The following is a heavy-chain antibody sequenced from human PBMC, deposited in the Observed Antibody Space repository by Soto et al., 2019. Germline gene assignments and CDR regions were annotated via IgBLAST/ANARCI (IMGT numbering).Heavy chain of an antibody. J-gene: IGHJ4*02. D-gene: IGHD6-25*01. V-gene: IGHV4-31*03. CDR3: TRDWYRDGYNGGYHDY. Sequence: SLTCSVSAGSMGTDAHYWTWVRQLPGKGLEWIGSISYYGSTYYNPSLLSRLTISVDISNNQFSLELSAVTAADTAVYYCTRDWYRDGYNGGYHDYWGQGTQVTVSS. CDR2: ISYYGST. CDR1: AGSMGTDAHY.